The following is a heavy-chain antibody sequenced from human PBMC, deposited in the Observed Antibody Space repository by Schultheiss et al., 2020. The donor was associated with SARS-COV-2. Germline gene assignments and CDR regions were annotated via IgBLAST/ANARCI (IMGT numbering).Heavy chain of an antibody. CDR3: ARELDNSGSYPFPLS. CDR1: GYTFTSYY. J-gene: IGHJ5*02. CDR2: IISIFGTA. Sequence: SVKVSCKASGYTFTSYYMHWVRQAPGQGLEWMGGIISIFGTANYAQKFQGRVTVTGDTSANTAYMELSSLRSEDTAVYYCARELDNSGSYPFPLSWGQGTLVTVSS. D-gene: IGHD1-26*01. V-gene: IGHV1-69*06.